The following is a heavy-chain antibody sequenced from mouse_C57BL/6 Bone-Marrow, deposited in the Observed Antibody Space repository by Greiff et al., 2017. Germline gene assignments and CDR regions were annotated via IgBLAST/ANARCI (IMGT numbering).Heavy chain of an antibody. J-gene: IGHJ4*01. CDR3: AKPYYGSTLHYYAMDY. CDR1: GFSLTSYG. Sequence: QVQLQQSGPGLVQPSQSLSITCTVSGFSLTSYGVHWVRQSPGKGLEWLGVIWRGGSTDYNAAFMSRLSINKDNYKSQVFFKMNSLQAEDTAIYYCAKPYYGSTLHYYAMDYWGQGTSVTVSS. CDR2: IWRGGST. V-gene: IGHV2-5*01. D-gene: IGHD1-1*01.